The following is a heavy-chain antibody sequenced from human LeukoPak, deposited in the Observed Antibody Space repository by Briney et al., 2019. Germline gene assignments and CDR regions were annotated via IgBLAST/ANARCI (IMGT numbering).Heavy chain of an antibody. D-gene: IGHD3-10*01. V-gene: IGHV1-46*01. J-gene: IGHJ5*02. Sequence: ASAKVSCKASGYTFTSYYMHWVRQAPGQGLEWMGIINPSGGSTSCAQKFQGRVTMTRDMSTSTDYMELSSLRTEDTAVYYCAILWFGELLNWFDPWGQGTLVTVSS. CDR1: GYTFTSYY. CDR3: AILWFGELLNWFDP. CDR2: INPSGGST.